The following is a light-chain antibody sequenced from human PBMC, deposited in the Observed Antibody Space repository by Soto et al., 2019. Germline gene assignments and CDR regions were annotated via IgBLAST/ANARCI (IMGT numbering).Light chain of an antibody. CDR3: QQYSSVPV. Sequence: DIQMTQSPTSLSASVGDRVTITCRASQDIRNFVAWYQQKPGKAPKLLIYAASTLQSGVPSRFRGSGSGTDFTLTINSLQPEDVETYSCQQYSSVPVFGPGTKVEIK. CDR2: AAS. CDR1: QDIRNF. J-gene: IGKJ3*01. V-gene: IGKV1-27*01.